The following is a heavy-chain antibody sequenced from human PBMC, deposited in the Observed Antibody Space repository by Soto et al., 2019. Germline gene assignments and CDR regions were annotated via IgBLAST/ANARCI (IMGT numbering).Heavy chain of an antibody. V-gene: IGHV3-30*18. CDR1: GFTFSSYG. CDR2: ISYDGSNK. CDR3: AKDNGIAAAGTRLWFDP. D-gene: IGHD6-13*01. J-gene: IGHJ5*02. Sequence: VGSLRLSCAASGFTFSSYGMHWVRQAPGKGLEWVAVISYDGSNKYYADSVKGRFTISRDNSKNTLYLQMNSLRAEDTAVYYCAKDNGIAAAGTRLWFDPWGQGTLVTVSS.